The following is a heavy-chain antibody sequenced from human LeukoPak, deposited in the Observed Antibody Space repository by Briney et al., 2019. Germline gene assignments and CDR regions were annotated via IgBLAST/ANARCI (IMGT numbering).Heavy chain of an antibody. Sequence: GGSLRLSCAASRFTFTSYSMGWVRQAPGKGLEWVSSISTSSSYIYYAASVKGRFTISRDNAKNSLYLQMNSLRAEDTAVYYCARGCGGDCHNWFDPWGQGTLVTVSS. V-gene: IGHV3-21*01. CDR2: ISTSSSYI. J-gene: IGHJ5*02. D-gene: IGHD2-21*02. CDR1: RFTFTSYS. CDR3: ARGCGGDCHNWFDP.